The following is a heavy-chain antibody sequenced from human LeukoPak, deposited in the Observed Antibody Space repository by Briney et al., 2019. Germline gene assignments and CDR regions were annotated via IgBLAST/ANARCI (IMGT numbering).Heavy chain of an antibody. V-gene: IGHV1-2*02. CDR3: ARDRFTRYCSSTSCYNNYYYMDV. CDR2: INPNSGGT. CDR1: GYTFTGYY. Sequence: ASVKVSCKASGYTFTGYYMHWVRQAPGQGLEWMGWINPNSGGTNYAQKFQGRVTMTRDTSISTAYMELSRLRSDDTAVYYCARDRFTRYCSSTSCYNNYYYMDVWGKGTTVTVSS. J-gene: IGHJ6*03. D-gene: IGHD2-2*02.